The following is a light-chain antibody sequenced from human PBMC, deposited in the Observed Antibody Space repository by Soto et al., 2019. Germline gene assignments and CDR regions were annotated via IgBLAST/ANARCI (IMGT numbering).Light chain of an antibody. Sequence: ILLTQSPSSLSASVEDRVTITCRSSQGIDSSLAWYQKKSGKAPKLLIFAASSLQSGVPSRFSGSGSGTDFTLTISSLQPEDFATYYCQQLHDYPITFGQGTRLEIK. J-gene: IGKJ5*01. CDR3: QQLHDYPIT. CDR1: QGIDSS. CDR2: AAS. V-gene: IGKV1-9*01.